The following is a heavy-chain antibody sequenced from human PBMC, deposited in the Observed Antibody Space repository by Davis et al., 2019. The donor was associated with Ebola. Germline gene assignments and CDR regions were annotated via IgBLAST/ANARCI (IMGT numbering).Heavy chain of an antibody. J-gene: IGHJ4*02. Sequence: PGGSLRLSCAASGFTFSNAWMSWVRQAPGKGLEWVGRIKSKTDGGTTDYAAPVKGRFTISRDDSKNTLYLQMNSLKTEDTAVYYCTTEPPMVQEVFYFDYWGQGTLVTVSS. CDR1: GFTFSNAW. CDR2: IKSKTDGGTT. D-gene: IGHD3-10*01. CDR3: TTEPPMVQEVFYFDY. V-gene: IGHV3-15*01.